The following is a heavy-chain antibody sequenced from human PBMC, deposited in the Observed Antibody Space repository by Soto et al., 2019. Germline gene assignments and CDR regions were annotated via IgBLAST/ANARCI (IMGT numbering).Heavy chain of an antibody. Sequence: GGSLRLSCAASGFTFSGSAMHWVHQASGKGLEWVGRIRSKANSYATAYAASVKGRFTISRDDSKNTAYLQMNSLKTEDTAVYYCTYTRGYCSGGSCYPPTGWFDPWGQGTLVTVSS. CDR1: GFTFSGSA. D-gene: IGHD2-15*01. CDR2: IRSKANSYAT. CDR3: TYTRGYCSGGSCYPPTGWFDP. V-gene: IGHV3-73*01. J-gene: IGHJ5*02.